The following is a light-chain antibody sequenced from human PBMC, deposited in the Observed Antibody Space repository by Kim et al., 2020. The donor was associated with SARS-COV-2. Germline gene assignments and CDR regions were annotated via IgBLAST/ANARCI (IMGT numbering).Light chain of an antibody. CDR1: APNIGTNA. V-gene: IGLV1-44*01. J-gene: IGLJ1*01. Sequence: QSVLSQPPSVSGTPGQRVSISCSGGAPNIGTNAVNWYQHVPGTAPRLLIQTNNDRASGVPDRFSGSKSGTSASLAIRGLQSEDEADYYCAAWDDGLNAYVFGTGTNVTVL. CDR2: TNN. CDR3: AAWDDGLNAYV.